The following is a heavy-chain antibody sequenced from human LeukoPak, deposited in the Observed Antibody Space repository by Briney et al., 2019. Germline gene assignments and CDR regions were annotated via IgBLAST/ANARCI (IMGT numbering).Heavy chain of an antibody. CDR3: TRGITILGVVRDFDS. CDR2: IRSKAYGETT. Sequence: PSGGSLRLSCTASGFNFGDYTMNWVRQAPGKGLEWVGFIRSKAYGETTEYAASVKGRVTISRDDSKSIAYLQMNSLKTEDTAVYFCTRGITILGVVRDFDSWGQGTLVTVSS. D-gene: IGHD3-3*01. CDR1: GFNFGDYT. V-gene: IGHV3-49*04. J-gene: IGHJ4*02.